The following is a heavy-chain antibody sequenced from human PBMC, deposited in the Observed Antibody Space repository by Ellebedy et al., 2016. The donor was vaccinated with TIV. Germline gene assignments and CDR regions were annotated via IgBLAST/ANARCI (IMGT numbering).Heavy chain of an antibody. CDR3: ARDRASGYCSGPTCYLDYYYYGMDV. Sequence: GESLKISCAASGFTFSSYAMHWVRQAPGKGLEWVAVISLDGSNKFYADSVKGRFTISRDNSKSTLYLQLNSLRTEDTALYYCARDRASGYCSGPTCYLDYYYYGMDVWGQGTTVTVSS. CDR2: ISLDGSNK. CDR1: GFTFSSYA. V-gene: IGHV3-30*04. D-gene: IGHD2-15*01. J-gene: IGHJ6*02.